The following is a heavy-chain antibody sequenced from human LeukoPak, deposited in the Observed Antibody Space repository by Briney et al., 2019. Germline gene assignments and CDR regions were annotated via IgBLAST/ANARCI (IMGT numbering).Heavy chain of an antibody. CDR3: ARDPSSTWANFDY. CDR1: GFTFSDYT. CDR2: ITRSSSYI. J-gene: IGHJ4*02. V-gene: IGHV3-21*06. Sequence: PVGSLRLSCAASGFTFSDYTMNCVRQAPGRGLEWVSSITRSSSYIFYADSVKGRFTIARDNAYNSLYLQMNSLSAEDTAVYYCARDPSSTWANFDYWGPGTLVTVSS. D-gene: IGHD6-13*01.